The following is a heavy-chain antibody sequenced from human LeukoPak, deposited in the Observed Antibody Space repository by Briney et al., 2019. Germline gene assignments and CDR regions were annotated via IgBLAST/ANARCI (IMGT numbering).Heavy chain of an antibody. Sequence: PGGSLRLSCTASGYMFSDYYMSWIRQAPEKGLEWLSYISHSGSTIYYADSVKGRFTISRDNAKNSLYLQMNNLRAEDTAVYYCARSTSVDYYFDYWGQGTLVTVSS. J-gene: IGHJ4*02. CDR2: ISHSGSTI. D-gene: IGHD4-23*01. V-gene: IGHV3-11*04. CDR3: ARSTSVDYYFDY. CDR1: GYMFSDYY.